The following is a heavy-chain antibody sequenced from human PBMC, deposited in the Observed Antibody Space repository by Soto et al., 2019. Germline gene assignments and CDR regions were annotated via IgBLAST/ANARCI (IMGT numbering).Heavy chain of an antibody. V-gene: IGHV3-30*18. D-gene: IGHD6-13*01. Sequence: HPGESLRLSCAASEFAFSSNGVHWVRQAPGRGLEWVAIISYDGSKKYYVDSVKGRFTISRDNSKNTLYLQMNSLRAEDTAMYYCAKDLSSSWTHDYWGQGTLVTVSS. CDR1: EFAFSSNG. J-gene: IGHJ4*02. CDR3: AKDLSSSWTHDY. CDR2: ISYDGSKK.